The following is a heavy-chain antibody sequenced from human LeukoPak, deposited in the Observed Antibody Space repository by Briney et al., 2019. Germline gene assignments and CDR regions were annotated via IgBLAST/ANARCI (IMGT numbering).Heavy chain of an antibody. CDR3: ARSWFGELFLDY. V-gene: IGHV4-59*08. Sequence: SETLSLTCTVSGGSISSYYWSWIRQPPGKGLEWIGYIYYSGSTNYNPSLKSRVTISVDTSKNQFFLKLSSVTAAGTAVYYCARSWFGELFLDYWGQGTLVTVSS. CDR1: GGSISSYY. D-gene: IGHD3-10*01. CDR2: IYYSGST. J-gene: IGHJ4*02.